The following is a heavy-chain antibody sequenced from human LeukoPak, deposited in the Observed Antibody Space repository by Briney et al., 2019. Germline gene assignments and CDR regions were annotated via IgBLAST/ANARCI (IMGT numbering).Heavy chain of an antibody. Sequence: GGSLRLSCAASGFTFSSYAKHWVRQAPGKGLEWVAVISYDGSNKYYADSVKGRFTISRDNSKNTLYLQMNSLRAEDTAVYYCARVSRPMVRGVKPEYWGQGTLVTVSS. CDR3: ARVSRPMVRGVKPEY. V-gene: IGHV3-30*04. CDR2: ISYDGSNK. CDR1: GFTFSSYA. J-gene: IGHJ4*02. D-gene: IGHD3-10*01.